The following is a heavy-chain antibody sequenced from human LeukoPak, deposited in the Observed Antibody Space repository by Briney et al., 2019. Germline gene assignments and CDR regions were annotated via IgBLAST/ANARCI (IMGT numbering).Heavy chain of an antibody. V-gene: IGHV1-46*01. D-gene: IGHD3-3*01. CDR2: INPSGGST. CDR3: ARADRITIFGVVSTGHNYYYYMDV. J-gene: IGHJ6*03. CDR1: GYTFTSYY. Sequence: GASVKVSCKASGYTFTSYYMHWVRQAPGQGLEWMGIINPSGGSTSYAQKFQGRVTMTRDMSTSTVYMELSSLRSEDTAVYYCARADRITIFGVVSTGHNYYYYMDVWGKGTTVTVSS.